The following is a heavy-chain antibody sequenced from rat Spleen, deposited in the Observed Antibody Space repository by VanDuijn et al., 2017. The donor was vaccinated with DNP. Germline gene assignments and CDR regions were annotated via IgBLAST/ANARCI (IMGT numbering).Heavy chain of an antibody. CDR1: GFTFSNYG. Sequence: EVQLVESGGGLVQPGRSMKLSCAASGFTFSNYGMAWIRQAPGKGLEWVASISYDGGSTYYRDSVKGRFTISRDNAKNTLYLQMDSLRSEDTATYYCTRDNNYYFDYWGQGVMVTVSS. V-gene: IGHV5-29*01. D-gene: IGHD1-10*01. CDR3: TRDNNYYFDY. J-gene: IGHJ2*01. CDR2: ISYDGGST.